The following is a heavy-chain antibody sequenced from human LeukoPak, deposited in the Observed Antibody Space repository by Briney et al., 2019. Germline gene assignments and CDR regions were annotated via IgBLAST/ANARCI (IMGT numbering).Heavy chain of an antibody. CDR1: GGTFSSYT. J-gene: IGHJ6*04. D-gene: IGHD4-11*01. CDR2: IIPILGIA. V-gene: IGHV1-69*02. CDR3: ASLGIKTTETPGV. Sequence: SVKASCKASGGTFSSYTISWVRQAPGQGLEWMGRIIPILGIANYAQKFQGRVTITADKSTSTAYMELSSLRSEDTAVYYCASLGIKTTETPGVWGKGTTVTVSS.